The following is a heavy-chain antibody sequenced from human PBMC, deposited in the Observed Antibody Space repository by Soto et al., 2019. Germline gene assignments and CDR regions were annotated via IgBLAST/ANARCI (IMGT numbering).Heavy chain of an antibody. J-gene: IGHJ5*02. CDR2: VYHSGST. CDR1: GDSISSTFW. D-gene: IGHD2-15*01. Sequence: SEALSLTCAVSGDSISSTFWWTWVRQPPGKGLEWIGEVYHSGSTRYNPSLKSRVTISVDKPNNQFSLKLSSMTGADTAVYYCATRPPRIVVNLLPFPSWGQGTPVTVSS. V-gene: IGHV4-4*02. CDR3: ATRPPRIVVNLLPFPS.